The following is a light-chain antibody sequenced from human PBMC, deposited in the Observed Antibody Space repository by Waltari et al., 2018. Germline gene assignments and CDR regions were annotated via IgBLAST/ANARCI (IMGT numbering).Light chain of an antibody. V-gene: IGLV2-14*03. CDR2: GVI. CDR1: RHDLGGSYF. J-gene: IGLJ3*02. Sequence: QPALTQPASVSGSPGQSIPISCTGTRHDLGGSYFLSWYQHHPGKAPKVLIYGVINRPSGVSNRFSGSKSGNTASLTISGLQAEDEADYYCGSYTSRGTPVFGGGTKLTVL. CDR3: GSYTSRGTPV.